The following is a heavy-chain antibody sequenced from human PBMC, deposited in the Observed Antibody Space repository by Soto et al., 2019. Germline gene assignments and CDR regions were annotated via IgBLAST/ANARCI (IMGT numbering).Heavy chain of an antibody. CDR2: IYSGGST. J-gene: IGHJ4*02. Sequence: EVQLVESGGSLVQPGGSLRLSYAASVFSVSSNYMSWVSQAPGKGLEWVSVIYSGGSTYYVDSVKGRSIISRHNSKNTLNLQKNCLRAEDTAVYYCAREALGSNFDYWGQGTLVIVSS. CDR3: AREALGSNFDY. V-gene: IGHV3-53*04. CDR1: VFSVSSNY.